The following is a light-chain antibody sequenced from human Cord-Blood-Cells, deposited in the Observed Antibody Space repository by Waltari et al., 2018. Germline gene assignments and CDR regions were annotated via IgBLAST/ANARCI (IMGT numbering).Light chain of an antibody. Sequence: DIVMTQSPDSLAVSLGERATINCKSSQSVLYSSNNKNYLAWYQQKPGQSPKLLIYWASTRESGVPDRFSGSGSGTDFTLTISSLQAEDVAVYYCQQYYSTPWTFDQGTKVEIK. V-gene: IGKV4-1*01. CDR2: WAS. CDR3: QQYYSTPWT. CDR1: QSVLYSSNNKNY. J-gene: IGKJ1*01.